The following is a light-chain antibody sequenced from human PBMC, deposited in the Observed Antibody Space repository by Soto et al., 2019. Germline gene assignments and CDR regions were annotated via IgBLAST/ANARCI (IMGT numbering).Light chain of an antibody. CDR3: QQGYSNPRT. CDR1: QSISTY. Sequence: DIQLTQSPSSLSASVGDRVTITCRASQSISTYLNWYQQIPGKAPKLLIYAASTLQSGVPSRFSGGGSGTDFTLTISSLQPEHFATYFCQQGYSNPRTFGQGTKLEI. V-gene: IGKV1-39*01. CDR2: AAS. J-gene: IGKJ2*02.